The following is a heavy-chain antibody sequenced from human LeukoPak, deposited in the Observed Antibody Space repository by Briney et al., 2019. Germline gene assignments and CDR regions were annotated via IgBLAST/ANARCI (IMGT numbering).Heavy chain of an antibody. J-gene: IGHJ4*02. CDR1: GGTFISYA. CDR2: IIPIFGTA. Sequence: SVKVSCKASGGTFISYAISWVRQAPGQGLEWRGRIIPIFGTANYAQKFQGRVTITTDESTSTAYMELSSLRSEDTAVYYCARGHSSSSGIDYWGQGTLVTVSS. D-gene: IGHD6-13*01. CDR3: ARGHSSSSGIDY. V-gene: IGHV1-69*05.